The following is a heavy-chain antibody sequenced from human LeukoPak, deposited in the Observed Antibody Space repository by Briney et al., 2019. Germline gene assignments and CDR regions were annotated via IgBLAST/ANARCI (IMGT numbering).Heavy chain of an antibody. CDR3: ARTYYYDSSGPDY. J-gene: IGHJ4*02. Sequence: TGGSLRLSCAASGFTFSYYWMQWVRQAPGKGLVWVSRITSDGSSTNYADSVKGRFTISRDNAKNSLYLQMNSLRAEDTALYYCARTYYYDSSGPDYWGQGTLVTVSS. CDR1: GFTFSYYW. D-gene: IGHD3-22*01. V-gene: IGHV3-74*01. CDR2: ITSDGSST.